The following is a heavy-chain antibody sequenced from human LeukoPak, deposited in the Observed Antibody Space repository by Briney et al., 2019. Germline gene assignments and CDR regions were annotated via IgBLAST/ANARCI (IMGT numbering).Heavy chain of an antibody. CDR1: GDSIGSYY. J-gene: IGHJ4*02. D-gene: IGHD5-12*01. CDR3: ARVSGYDWESFYDY. CDR2: IYYSGST. V-gene: IGHV4-59*01. Sequence: SETLSLTCTVSGDSIGSYYWSWIRQPPGKGLEWIGYIYYSGSTNYNPSLKSRVTISVDTSKNQFSLKLNSVTAADTAVYYCARVSGYDWESFYDYWGQGTLVTVSS.